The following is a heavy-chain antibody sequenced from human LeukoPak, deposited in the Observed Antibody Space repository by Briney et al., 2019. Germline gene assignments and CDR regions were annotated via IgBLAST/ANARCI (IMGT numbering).Heavy chain of an antibody. CDR3: AREGILSAYDS. CDR1: GFTFSSYS. D-gene: IGHD3-9*01. CDR2: ISSSSTI. V-gene: IGHV3-48*02. Sequence: PGGSLRLSCVVSGFTFSSYSMNWVRQAPGKGLEWVSYISSSSTIYYVDSVKGRFTISRDNAKNSLYLQMNSLRDEDTAVYYCAREGILSAYDSWGQGTLVTVSS. J-gene: IGHJ4*02.